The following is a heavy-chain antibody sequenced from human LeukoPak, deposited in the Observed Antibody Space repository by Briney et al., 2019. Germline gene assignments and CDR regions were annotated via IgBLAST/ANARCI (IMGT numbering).Heavy chain of an antibody. D-gene: IGHD3-22*01. V-gene: IGHV1-8*01. Sequence: ASVKVSCKASGYTFTSYDINWVRQATGQGLEWMGWMNPNSGNTGYAQKFQGRVTMTRNTSISTAYMELSSLRPEDTAVYYCARGVRYYYDSSGYSHWGQGTLVTVSS. CDR1: GYTFTSYD. J-gene: IGHJ4*02. CDR2: MNPNSGNT. CDR3: ARGVRYYYDSSGYSH.